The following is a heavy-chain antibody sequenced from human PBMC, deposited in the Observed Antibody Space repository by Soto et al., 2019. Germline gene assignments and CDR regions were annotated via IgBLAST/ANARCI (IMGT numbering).Heavy chain of an antibody. Sequence: QVQLVESGGGVVQPGRSLRLSCAASGFTFSSYGMHWVRQAPGKGLEWVAVIWYDGSNKYYADSVKGRFTISRDNSKNTLYLQMNRLRAEDTAVSYCAGSYSSSWAHIDYWGQGTLVTVSS. CDR3: AGSYSSSWAHIDY. D-gene: IGHD6-13*01. J-gene: IGHJ4*02. CDR2: IWYDGSNK. CDR1: GFTFSSYG. V-gene: IGHV3-33*01.